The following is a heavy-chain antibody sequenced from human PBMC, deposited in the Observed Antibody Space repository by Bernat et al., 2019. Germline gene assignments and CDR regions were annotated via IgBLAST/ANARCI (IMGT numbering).Heavy chain of an antibody. D-gene: IGHD1-26*01. Sequence: QVQLQESGPGLVKPSETLSLTCTVSGGSVSSGSYYWSWIRQPPGKGLEWIGYIYYSGSTNYNPSLKSRVTISVDTSKNQFSLKLSSVTAADTAVYYCASRPEWELAWFDPWGQGTLVTVSS. V-gene: IGHV4-61*01. J-gene: IGHJ5*02. CDR1: GGSVSSGSYY. CDR2: IYYSGST. CDR3: ASRPEWELAWFDP.